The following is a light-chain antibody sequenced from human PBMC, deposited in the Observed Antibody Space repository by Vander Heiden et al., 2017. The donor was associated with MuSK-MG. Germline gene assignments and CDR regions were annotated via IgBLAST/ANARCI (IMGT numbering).Light chain of an antibody. CDR2: DAS. J-gene: IGKJ4*01. CDR1: QSVSSY. CDR3: QQPSKSAPDT. Sequence: IVLTQSPATLSFSPGERATLSCRASQSVSSYLAWYQQKPGQAPRLLIYDASNRATGIPARFSGSGSGTDFTLTISSLETEDFAVYYCQQPSKSAPDTFGGGTKVXIK. V-gene: IGKV3-11*01.